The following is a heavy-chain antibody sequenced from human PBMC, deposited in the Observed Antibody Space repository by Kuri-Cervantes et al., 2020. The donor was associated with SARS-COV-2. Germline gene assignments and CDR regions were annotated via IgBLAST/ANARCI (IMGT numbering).Heavy chain of an antibody. V-gene: IGHV4-61*03. CDR3: ARVGSGTYYSMASDY. CDR1: GGSISSGDYY. CDR2: IYSSGST. J-gene: IGHJ4*02. Sequence: SETLSLTCTVSGGSISSGDYYWSWIRQPPGKGLEWIGSIYSSGSTDYNPSLQSRVTISVDTSKNHFSLRLTSVTAADTAVYYCARVGSGTYYSMASDYWGQGTLVTVSS. D-gene: IGHD1-26*01.